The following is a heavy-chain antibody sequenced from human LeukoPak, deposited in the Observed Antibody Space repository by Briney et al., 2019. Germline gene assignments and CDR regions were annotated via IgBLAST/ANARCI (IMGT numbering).Heavy chain of an antibody. J-gene: IGHJ4*02. Sequence: ASVKVSCKASGYTFITYGINWVRQAPGQGLEWMGWISAHNGDTKYALSLQGRPTMTTDTSTRTAYMELGSLGSDDTAVYYCAREGGFGYDFTGFDYWGQGTLVTVSS. V-gene: IGHV1-18*01. CDR1: GYTFITYG. CDR2: ISAHNGDT. CDR3: AREGGFGYDFTGFDY. D-gene: IGHD5-12*01.